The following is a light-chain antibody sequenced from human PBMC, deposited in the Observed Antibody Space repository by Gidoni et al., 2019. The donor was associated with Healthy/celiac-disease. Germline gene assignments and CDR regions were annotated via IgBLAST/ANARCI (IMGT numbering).Light chain of an antibody. CDR1: SSDVGGYNY. Sequence: QSALTQPASVSGSPGPSNTISCTGTSSDVGGYNYVSWYQQHPVKATKLMIYDVSTRPSGVSNRFPGSKSGNTASLTISGLQAEDEADYYCSSYTSSSTLYVFGTGTKVTVL. J-gene: IGLJ1*01. CDR2: DVS. V-gene: IGLV2-14*01. CDR3: SSYTSSSTLYV.